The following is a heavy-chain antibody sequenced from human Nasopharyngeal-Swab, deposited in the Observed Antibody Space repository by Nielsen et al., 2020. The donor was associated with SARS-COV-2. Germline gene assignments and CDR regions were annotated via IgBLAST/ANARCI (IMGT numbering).Heavy chain of an antibody. CDR2: IRTYNGDT. CDR1: GYTFTNYG. CDR3: ARVPVYSGSYYAFDI. J-gene: IGHJ3*02. Sequence: ASVKVSCKASGYTFTNYGITWVRQAPGQGLEWIAWIRTYNGDTRYAQNFQDRVTVTTDTSTTTAYMELRSLRSDDTAVYYCARVPVYSGSYYAFDIWGQGTMVTVSS. V-gene: IGHV1-18*01. D-gene: IGHD1-26*01.